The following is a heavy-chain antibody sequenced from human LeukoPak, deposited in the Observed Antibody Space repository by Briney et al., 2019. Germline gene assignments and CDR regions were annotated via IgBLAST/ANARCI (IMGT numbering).Heavy chain of an antibody. CDR2: IYRNDDK. V-gene: IGHV2-5*01. J-gene: IGHJ3*02. CDR1: GFSLSTSGVG. Sequence: SGPTLVNPTQTLTLTCTFSGFSLSTSGVGVGWIRQPPGKALEWLALIYRNDDKRYSPSLKSRLTITKDTSKNQVVLTMTNMDPVDTATYYCAHRPIGPFLIAARPYDAFDIWGQGTMVTVSS. D-gene: IGHD6-6*01. CDR3: AHRPIGPFLIAARPYDAFDI.